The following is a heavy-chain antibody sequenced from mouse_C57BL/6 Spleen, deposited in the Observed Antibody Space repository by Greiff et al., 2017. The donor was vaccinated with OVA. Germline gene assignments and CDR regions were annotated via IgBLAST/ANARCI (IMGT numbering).Heavy chain of an antibody. CDR3: AKRSRDAMDY. CDR2: IDPSDSET. V-gene: IGHV1-52*01. Sequence: QVQLQQPGAELVRPGSSVKLSCKASGYTFTSYWMHWVKQRPIQGLEWIGNIDPSDSETHYNQKFKDKATLTVDKSSSTAYLQISSLTSEDSAVYYCAKRSRDAMDYWGQGTSVTVSS. CDR1: GYTFTSYW. J-gene: IGHJ4*01.